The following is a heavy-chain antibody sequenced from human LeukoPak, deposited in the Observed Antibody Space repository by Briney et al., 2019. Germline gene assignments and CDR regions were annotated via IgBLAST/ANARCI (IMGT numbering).Heavy chain of an antibody. CDR3: ARDKPLTLGTTHYYYGMDV. J-gene: IGHJ6*02. V-gene: IGHV4-61*08. D-gene: IGHD1-7*01. Sequence: PSQTLSLTCAVSGGSISSGGYYWSWIRQPPGKGLEWIGYIYYSGSTNYNPSLKSRVTISVDTSKNQFSLKLSSVTAADTAVYYCARDKPLTLGTTHYYYGMDVWGQGTTVTVSS. CDR2: IYYSGST. CDR1: GGSISSGGYY.